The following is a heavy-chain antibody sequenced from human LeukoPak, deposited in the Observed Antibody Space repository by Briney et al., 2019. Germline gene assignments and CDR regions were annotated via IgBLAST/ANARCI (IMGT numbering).Heavy chain of an antibody. CDR3: ARDRTSCTGNICYDAFDI. CDR2: IDRDGNKK. CDR1: GFTLSSYG. J-gene: IGHJ3*02. D-gene: IGHD2-8*02. V-gene: IGHV3-7*01. Sequence: GRSLRLSCAASGFTLSSYGMHWVRQAPGKGLEWVANIDRDGNKKNYVDSVEGRFTISRDNGKNLLYLQMNTLRAEDTALYYCARDRTSCTGNICYDAFDIWGKGTMVIVSS.